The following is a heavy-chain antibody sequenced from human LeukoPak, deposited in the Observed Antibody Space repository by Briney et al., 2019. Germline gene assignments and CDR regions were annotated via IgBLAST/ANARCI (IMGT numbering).Heavy chain of an antibody. J-gene: IGHJ4*02. D-gene: IGHD2-15*01. V-gene: IGHV4-38-2*02. CDR1: GYSIRSGYY. Sequence: PSETLSLTCTVSGYSIRSGYYWGWIRQPPGKGLEWIGNIYPSGSTYYNPSLKSRVTISVDTSKNQFSLRLSSVTAADTAVYYCARIPKGYCSGDSCYPYFDYWGQGTLVTVSS. CDR3: ARIPKGYCSGDSCYPYFDY. CDR2: IYPSGST.